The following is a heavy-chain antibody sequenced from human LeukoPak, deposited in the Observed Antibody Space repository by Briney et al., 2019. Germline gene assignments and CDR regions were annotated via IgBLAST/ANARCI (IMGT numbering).Heavy chain of an antibody. D-gene: IGHD3-22*01. CDR2: ISDSGTST. CDR3: AKGPQNYYYDSSGLSGY. J-gene: IGHJ4*02. Sequence: GGSLRLSCAASGFSFSSYAMTWVRQAPGKGLEWVSAISDSGTSTYYADSVKGRFSISRDNSKNTLYLQMNSLRAEDTAVYYCAKGPQNYYYDSSGLSGYWGQGTLVTVSS. CDR1: GFSFSSYA. V-gene: IGHV3-23*01.